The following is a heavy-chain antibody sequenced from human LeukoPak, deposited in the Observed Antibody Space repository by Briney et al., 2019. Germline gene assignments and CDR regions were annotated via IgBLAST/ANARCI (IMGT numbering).Heavy chain of an antibody. D-gene: IGHD2-2*01. CDR1: GYTFTGYY. V-gene: IGHV1-2*02. J-gene: IGHJ4*02. CDR2: INPNIGVT. Sequence: ASVKVSCKASGYTFTGYYMHWVRQAPGQGREWMGWINPNIGVTNYAQKFQGRVTMTRDTSISTAYMELSRLRSDDTAVYYCARGVVDNSYFDYWGQGTLVTVSS. CDR3: ARGVVDNSYFDY.